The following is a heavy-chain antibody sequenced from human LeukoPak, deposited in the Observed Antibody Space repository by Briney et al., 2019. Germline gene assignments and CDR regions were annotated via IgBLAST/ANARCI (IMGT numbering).Heavy chain of an antibody. CDR1: GFTFSSYE. CDR3: ARVEYYGSGPDP. D-gene: IGHD3-10*01. CDR2: INHSGST. V-gene: IGHV4-34*01. Sequence: GSLRLSCAASGFTFSSYEMNWVRQAPGKGLEWIGEINHSGSTNYNPSLKSRVTISVDTSKNQFSLRLSSVTAADTAVYYCARVEYYGSGPDPWGQGTLVTVSS. J-gene: IGHJ5*02.